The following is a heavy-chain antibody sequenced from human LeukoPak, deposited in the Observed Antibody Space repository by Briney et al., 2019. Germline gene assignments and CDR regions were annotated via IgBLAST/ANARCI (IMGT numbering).Heavy chain of an antibody. CDR1: GYTLTELS. CDR2: FDPEDGET. V-gene: IGHV1-24*01. Sequence: GASVKVSCKVSGYTLTELSMHWVRQAPGKGLEWMGGFDPEDGETIYAQKFQGRVTMTEDTCTDTAYMELSSLRSEDTAVYYCATRVYGDYLYYYYMDVWGKGTTVTVSS. D-gene: IGHD4-17*01. CDR3: ATRVYGDYLYYYYMDV. J-gene: IGHJ6*03.